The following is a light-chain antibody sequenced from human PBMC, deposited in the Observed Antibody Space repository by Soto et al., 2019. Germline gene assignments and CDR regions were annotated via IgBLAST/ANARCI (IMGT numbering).Light chain of an antibody. J-gene: IGKJ4*01. Sequence: DIQMSQSPSSLSASVGDRVTITCRASQSISSYLNWYQQKPGKAPKLLIYAASSLQSGVPSRFSGSGSGTDFTLTISSLQPEDLDTYYCHQSYSTTLTFGGGTKVEIK. CDR2: AAS. V-gene: IGKV1-39*01. CDR1: QSISSY. CDR3: HQSYSTTLT.